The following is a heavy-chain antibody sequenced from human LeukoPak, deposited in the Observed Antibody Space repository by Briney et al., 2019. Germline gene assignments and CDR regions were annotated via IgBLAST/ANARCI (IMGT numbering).Heavy chain of an antibody. V-gene: IGHV4-34*01. Sequence: SETLSLTCTVSGGSISSYYWSWIRQPPGKGLEWIGEINHSGSTNYNPSLKSRVTISVDTSKNQFSLKLSSVTAADTAVYYCARVAPQYYDFWSGYPSYGMDVWGQGTTVTVSS. CDR2: INHSGST. CDR3: ARVAPQYYDFWSGYPSYGMDV. D-gene: IGHD3-3*01. CDR1: GGSISSYY. J-gene: IGHJ6*02.